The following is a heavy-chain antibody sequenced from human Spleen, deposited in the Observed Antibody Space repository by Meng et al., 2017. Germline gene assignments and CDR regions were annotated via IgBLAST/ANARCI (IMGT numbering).Heavy chain of an antibody. D-gene: IGHD5-24*01. CDR2: TFYRSKWYY. J-gene: IGHJ3*02. CDR3: ARDPQWLMDAFDI. CDR1: GDSVSSNSAA. Sequence: QIRSLTGAISGDSVSSNSAAWSWLRQSPSRGLEWLGRTFYRSKWYYDYAVSVESRIRINADTSKNQFSLHFNSVTPEDTAVYYCARDPQWLMDAFDIWGQGTMVTVSS. V-gene: IGHV6-1*01.